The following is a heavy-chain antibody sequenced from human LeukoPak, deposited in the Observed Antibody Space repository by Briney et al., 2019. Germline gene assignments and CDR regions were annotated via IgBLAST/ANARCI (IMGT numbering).Heavy chain of an antibody. Sequence: ASVKVSCKASGYSFTSYGISWVRQAPGQGLEWMGWITPWDGRTNYAQRFRSRLTMTTDTSTGIAYMELRSLRSDDTAVYYCARGSSSWSPDFDYWGQGTLVTVSS. CDR3: ARGSSSWSPDFDY. V-gene: IGHV1-18*01. J-gene: IGHJ4*02. CDR1: GYSFTSYG. D-gene: IGHD6-13*01. CDR2: ITPWDGRT.